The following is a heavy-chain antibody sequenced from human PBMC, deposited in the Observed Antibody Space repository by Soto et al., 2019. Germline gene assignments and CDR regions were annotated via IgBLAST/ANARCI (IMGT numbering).Heavy chain of an antibody. CDR2: ISWNSGSI. Sequence: SQRHWRGASEGTSEDFGMRRIMQAPGKGLEWVSGISWNSGSIGYADSVKGRFTISRDNAKTSLYLQMKSLRAEDTALYYCAKDIRPYAGLAFDIWGQGTMVTVSS. CDR1: EGTSEDFG. D-gene: IGHD3-22*01. CDR3: AKDIRPYAGLAFDI. V-gene: IGHV3-9*01. J-gene: IGHJ3*02.